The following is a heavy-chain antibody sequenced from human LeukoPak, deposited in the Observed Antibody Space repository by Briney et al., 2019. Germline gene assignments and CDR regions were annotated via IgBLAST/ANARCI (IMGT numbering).Heavy chain of an antibody. V-gene: IGHV1-46*01. CDR3: ANGGYSSGWSLDAFDI. J-gene: IGHJ3*02. CDR1: GYTFTSYY. Sequence: ASVKVSCKASGYTFTSYYMHWVRQAPGQGLEWMGIINPSGGSTSYAQKFQGRVTMTRDTSISTAYMELSRLRSDDTAVYYCANGGYSSGWSLDAFDIWGQGTMVTVSS. CDR2: INPSGGST. D-gene: IGHD6-19*01.